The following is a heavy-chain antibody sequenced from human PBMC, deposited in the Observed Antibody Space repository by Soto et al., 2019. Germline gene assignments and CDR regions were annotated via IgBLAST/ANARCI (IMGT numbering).Heavy chain of an antibody. V-gene: IGHV5-10-1*01. CDR1: GYIFTSYW. D-gene: IGHD4-17*01. CDR3: VRLDYENAFDI. J-gene: IGHJ3*02. Sequence: PVESLKISCTGSGYIFTSYWISCVLQMPGKVLEWMGRIDPSDSYTNYSPSFQGHVTISADKSISTAYLQWSSLKASDTAMYYCVRLDYENAFDIWGQGTMVTVSS. CDR2: IDPSDSYT.